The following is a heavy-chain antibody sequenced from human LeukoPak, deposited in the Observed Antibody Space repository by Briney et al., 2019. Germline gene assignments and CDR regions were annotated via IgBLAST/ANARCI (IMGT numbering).Heavy chain of an antibody. D-gene: IGHD3-10*01. CDR2: IKQDGSEK. V-gene: IGHV3-7*01. CDR3: ARNAYYYGSGSPLGY. Sequence: GGSLRLSCAASGFTFSSYWMSWVRQAPGKGLEWVANIKQDGSEKYYVYSVKGRFTISRDNAKNSLYLQMNSLRAEDTAVYYCARNAYYYGSGSPLGYWGQGTLVTVSS. CDR1: GFTFSSYW. J-gene: IGHJ4*02.